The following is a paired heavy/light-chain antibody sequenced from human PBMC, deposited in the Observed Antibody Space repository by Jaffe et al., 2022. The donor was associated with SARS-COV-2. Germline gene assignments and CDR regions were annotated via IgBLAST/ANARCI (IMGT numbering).Heavy chain of an antibody. D-gene: IGHD1-26*01. CDR1: GYAFTKYG. Sequence: QVQLVQSGAEVKKPGASVKVSCKASGYAFTKYGITWVRQAPGQGLEWMGWISGYNGDTNYAQKYQGRVTMTTDTSTSTAYMELRSLRSDDTAVYYCARDPPSGGRYPPGWFDPWGQGTLVTVSS. J-gene: IGHJ5*02. CDR2: ISGYNGDT. CDR3: ARDPPSGGRYPPGWFDP. V-gene: IGHV1-18*01.
Light chain of an antibody. J-gene: IGKJ1*01. CDR3: QQRYNWPRT. CDR2: DAS. V-gene: IGKV3-11*01. CDR1: QSVSSY. Sequence: EIVLTQSPATLSLSPGERATLSCRASQSVSSYLAWYQQKPGQAPRLLIYDASNRAIGIPARFSGSGSGTEYTLTISSLESEDFAVYYCQQRYNWPRTFGQGTKVEIK.